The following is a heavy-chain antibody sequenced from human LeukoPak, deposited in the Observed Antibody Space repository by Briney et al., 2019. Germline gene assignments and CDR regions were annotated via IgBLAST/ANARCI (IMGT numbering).Heavy chain of an antibody. D-gene: IGHD6-13*01. CDR1: GGTFSSYA. V-gene: IGHV1-69*06. Sequence: SVKVSCKASGGTFSSYAISWVRQAPGQGLEWMGGIIPIFGTANYAQKFQGRVTITADKSTSTAYMELSSLRSEDTAVYYCARETAAARAFDIWGQGTMVTVSS. J-gene: IGHJ3*02. CDR3: ARETAAARAFDI. CDR2: IIPIFGTA.